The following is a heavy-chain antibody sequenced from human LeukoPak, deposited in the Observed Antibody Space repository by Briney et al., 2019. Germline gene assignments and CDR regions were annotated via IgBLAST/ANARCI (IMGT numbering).Heavy chain of an antibody. V-gene: IGHV4-34*01. D-gene: IGHD4-17*01. CDR3: ARLLSRVTTRGRGAFDI. CDR2: INHSGST. CDR1: GGSFSGYY. Sequence: SETLSLTCAVYGGSFSGYYWSWIRQPPGKGLEWLGEINHSGSTNYNPSLKSRVTISVDTSKNQFSLKLSSVTAADTAVYYCARLLSRVTTRGRGAFDIWGQGTMVTVSS. J-gene: IGHJ3*02.